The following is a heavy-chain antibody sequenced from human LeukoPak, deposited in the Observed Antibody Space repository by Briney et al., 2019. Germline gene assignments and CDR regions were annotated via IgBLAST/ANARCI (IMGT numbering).Heavy chain of an antibody. J-gene: IGHJ5*02. CDR3: ARGSRSRYSSSWKKAVAGTGNWFDP. V-gene: IGHV4-39*07. CDR1: GCSISSSNYY. D-gene: IGHD6-13*01. Sequence: PSETLSLTCTVSGCSISSSNYYWGWIRQPPGRVLEWIGSIYYSGSTYYNPSLKSLVTISVDTSKNQFSLKLSSVTAADTDLYYCARGSRSRYSSSWKKAVAGTGNWFDPWGQGTLVTVSS. CDR2: IYYSGST.